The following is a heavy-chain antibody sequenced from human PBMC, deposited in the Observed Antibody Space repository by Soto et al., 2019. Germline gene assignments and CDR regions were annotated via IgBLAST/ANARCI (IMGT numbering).Heavy chain of an antibody. D-gene: IGHD1-1*01. CDR1: GFSFSTST. Sequence: EVQLVESGGGLVKPGGSLRLSCAASGFSFSTSTMNWVRQAPGKGLEFVSSIGRTGIDRYYIDSVKGRFTISRDNAQNSLYLQRNSLRAEDTALYYCVCDDNRRYWGQGTLVTVSS. CDR3: VCDDNRRY. J-gene: IGHJ4*02. V-gene: IGHV3-21*01. CDR2: IGRTGIDR.